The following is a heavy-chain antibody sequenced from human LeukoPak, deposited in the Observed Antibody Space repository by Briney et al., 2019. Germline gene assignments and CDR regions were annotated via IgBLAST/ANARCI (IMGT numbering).Heavy chain of an antibody. CDR2: ISGSGGST. V-gene: IGHV3-23*01. CDR3: AKGYCSDGSCSYYFDH. CDR1: GFTFSSYG. Sequence: PGGSLRLSCAASGFTFSSYGMSWVRRAPGRGLEWVSGISGSGGSTYYADSVKGRFTTSRDNARNTLYLQMNSLRAEDMAVYWCAKGYCSDGSCSYYFDHWGLGTLVTVSS. D-gene: IGHD2-15*01. J-gene: IGHJ4*02.